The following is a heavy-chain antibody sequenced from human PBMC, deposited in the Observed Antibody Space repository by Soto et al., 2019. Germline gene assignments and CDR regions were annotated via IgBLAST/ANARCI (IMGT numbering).Heavy chain of an antibody. J-gene: IGHJ5*02. CDR1: GGSISSGGYY. CDR2: IYYSGST. Sequence: PSETLSLTCTVSGGSISSGGYYWSWIRQHPGKGLEWIGYIYYSGSTYYNSSLKSRVTISVDTSKNQFSLKLSSVTAADTAIYFCARDYSGYDPALNRFDPWGQGTLVTVSS. D-gene: IGHD5-12*01. V-gene: IGHV4-31*03. CDR3: ARDYSGYDPALNRFDP.